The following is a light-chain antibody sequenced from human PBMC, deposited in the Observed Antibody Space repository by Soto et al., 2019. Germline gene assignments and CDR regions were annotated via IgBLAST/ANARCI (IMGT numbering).Light chain of an antibody. CDR1: SSNIGAGYD. J-gene: IGLJ2*01. Sequence: QSVLTQPPSVSGAPGQRVTISCTGSSSNIGAGYDVHWYQQFPGTAPKLLIYGKNNRPSGVPDRFSGSKSGTSASLAITGLQAEDEADYYCQSYDSSGSEVVFGGGTQLTVL. CDR3: QSYDSSGSEVV. CDR2: GKN. V-gene: IGLV1-40*01.